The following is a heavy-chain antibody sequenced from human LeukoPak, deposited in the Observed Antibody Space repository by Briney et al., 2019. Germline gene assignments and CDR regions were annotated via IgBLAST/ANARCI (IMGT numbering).Heavy chain of an antibody. D-gene: IGHD5-18*01. J-gene: IGHJ3*01. Sequence: ASVKVSCKASGYTFTMYYIHWVRQAPGQGLEWMGMINPNDGATTYTQRFQGRVTMTRDMSTTTVYMDLRSLRSEDTAVYYCVIEGYTYGYHAFEVWGQGTLVTVSS. CDR1: GYTFTMYY. V-gene: IGHV1-46*03. CDR2: INPNDGAT. CDR3: VIEGYTYGYHAFEV.